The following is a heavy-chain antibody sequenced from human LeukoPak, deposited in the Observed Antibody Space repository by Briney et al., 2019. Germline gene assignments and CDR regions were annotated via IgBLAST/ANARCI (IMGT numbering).Heavy chain of an antibody. CDR2: ISWNSGSI. V-gene: IGHV3-9*03. CDR1: GFTLSSYW. J-gene: IGHJ4*02. Sequence: GGSLRLSCAASGFTLSSYWMHWVRQAPGKGLEWVSGISWNSGSIGYADSVKGRFTISRDNAKNSLYLQMNSLRAEDMALYYCARSTSFSTYYYFDYWGQGTLVTVSS. CDR3: ARSTSFSTYYYFDY. D-gene: IGHD2-2*01.